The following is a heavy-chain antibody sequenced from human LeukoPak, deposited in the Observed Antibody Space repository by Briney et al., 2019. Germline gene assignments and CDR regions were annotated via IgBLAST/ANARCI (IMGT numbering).Heavy chain of an antibody. CDR2: ISYDGSNK. D-gene: IGHD3-3*01. V-gene: IGHV3-30-3*01. J-gene: IGHJ4*02. Sequence: GGSLRLSCAASGFTFSRYAVHWVRQAPGKGLEWVAVISYDGSNKYYADSVKGRVTISRDNSKNTLYLQVNSLRIEDTAVYYCARDGGGTYYDFWSGYYPVDYWGQGTLVTVSS. CDR1: GFTFSRYA. CDR3: ARDGGGTYYDFWSGYYPVDY.